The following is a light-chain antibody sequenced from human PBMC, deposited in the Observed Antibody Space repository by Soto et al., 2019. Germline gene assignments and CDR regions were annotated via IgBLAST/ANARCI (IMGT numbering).Light chain of an antibody. J-gene: IGKJ1*01. V-gene: IGKV1-5*01. CDR1: QSISRG. CDR3: QHYSTVWA. CDR2: DAS. Sequence: DIQMTQSPSTLSSSVGDRVTITCRASQSISRGLAWYQQKPGKAPNLLIYDASTLESGVPKRFSGSGSGTEFTLTISSRQPDDFATYYCQHYSTVWAFGQGTKVDIK.